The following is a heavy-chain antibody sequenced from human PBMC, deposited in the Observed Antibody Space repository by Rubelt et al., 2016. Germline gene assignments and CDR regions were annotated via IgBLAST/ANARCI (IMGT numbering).Heavy chain of an antibody. CDR3: ATGLIRLKPFDY. D-gene: IGHD3-22*01. V-gene: IGHV1-24*01. J-gene: IGHJ4*02. Sequence: GLEWMGGFDPEDGETIYAQKFQGRVTMTEDTFTDTAYMELSSLRSEDTAVYYCATGLIRLKPFDYWGQGTLVTVSS. CDR2: FDPEDGET.